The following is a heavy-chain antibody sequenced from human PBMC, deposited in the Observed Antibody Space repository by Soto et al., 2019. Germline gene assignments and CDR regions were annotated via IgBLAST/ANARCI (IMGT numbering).Heavy chain of an antibody. CDR3: ARHIRSYFFPPWGGIAAAGIPDYGMDV. D-gene: IGHD6-13*01. V-gene: IGHV4-39*01. Sequence: KPSETLSLTCTVSGGSISISSYYWCWIRHPPGKGLEWIGSIYYSGSTYYNPSLKSRVTISVDTSKNQFSLKLSSVTAADTAVYYCARHIRSYFFPPWGGIAAAGIPDYGMDVWGQGTTVTVSS. CDR1: GGSISISSYY. J-gene: IGHJ6*02. CDR2: IYYSGST.